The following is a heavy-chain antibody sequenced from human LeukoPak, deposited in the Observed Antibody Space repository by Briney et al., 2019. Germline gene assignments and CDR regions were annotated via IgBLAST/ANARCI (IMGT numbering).Heavy chain of an antibody. CDR3: ARDESPQQLADY. Sequence: PGGSLRLSCAASGFTVSSNYMTWVRQAPGKGLEWVSVIYSGGSTYYADSVKGRFTISRDNAKNSLYLQMNSLRAEDTAVYYCARDESPQQLADYWGQGTLVTVSS. CDR1: GFTVSSNY. V-gene: IGHV3-53*01. D-gene: IGHD6-13*01. J-gene: IGHJ4*02. CDR2: IYSGGST.